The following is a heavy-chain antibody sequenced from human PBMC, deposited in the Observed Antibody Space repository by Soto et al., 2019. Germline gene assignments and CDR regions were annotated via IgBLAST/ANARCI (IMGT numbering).Heavy chain of an antibody. CDR2: MGWDFSPI. J-gene: IGHJ3*01. Sequence: EVQLVESGGGLLQPGGSLSLSCEASGLTISTKTLNWVRQAPGKGLEWVSYMGWDFSPIYADSVKGRFTISIDNAKNSLYLQMNSLRAEDTAMYYCARDKDYAFDVWGQGTMVTVSS. CDR3: ARDKDYAFDV. CDR1: GLTISTKT. V-gene: IGHV3-48*01.